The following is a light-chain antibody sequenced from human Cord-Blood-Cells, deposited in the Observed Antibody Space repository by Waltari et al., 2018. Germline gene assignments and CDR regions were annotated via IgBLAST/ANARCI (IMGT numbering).Light chain of an antibody. Sequence: DIQMTQSPSPLSASVGDRVTITCRASQSISSWLAWYQQKPGQAPKLLFYDASSLASGVPSRFSGSGSGTEFTLTISSLQPDDFATYYCQQYNSYSPLTFGGGTKVEIK. J-gene: IGKJ4*01. CDR2: DAS. CDR3: QQYNSYSPLT. V-gene: IGKV1-5*01. CDR1: QSISSW.